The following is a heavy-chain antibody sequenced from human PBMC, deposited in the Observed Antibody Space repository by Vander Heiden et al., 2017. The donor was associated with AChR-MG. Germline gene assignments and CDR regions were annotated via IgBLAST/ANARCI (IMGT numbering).Heavy chain of an antibody. CDR2: IIPIFGTA. J-gene: IGHJ4*02. D-gene: IGHD3-16*01. CDR3: ARGESYDYVWGTYPKYYFDY. CDR1: GGTFSSDA. Sequence: QVQLVQSGAEVKKPGSSVKVSCKASGGTFSSDAISWERQAPGQGLEWMGGIIPIFGTANYAQKFQGRVTITADKSTSTAYMELSSLRSEDTAVYYCARGESYDYVWGTYPKYYFDYWGQGTLVTVSS. V-gene: IGHV1-69*06.